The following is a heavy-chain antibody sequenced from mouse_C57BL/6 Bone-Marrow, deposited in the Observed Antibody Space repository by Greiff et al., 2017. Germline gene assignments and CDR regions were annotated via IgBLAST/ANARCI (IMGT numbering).Heavy chain of an antibody. CDR1: GYAFTNYL. V-gene: IGHV1-54*01. J-gene: IGHJ3*01. D-gene: IGHD2-5*01. CDR3: ARRDNSNLDWFAY. Sequence: QVQLQQSGAELVRPGTSVKVSCKASGYAFTNYLIEWVKQRPGQGLEWIGVINPGSGGTNYNEKFKGKATLTAVKSSSTAYMQLSSLTSEDSAVYFCARRDNSNLDWFAYWGQGTLVTVSA. CDR2: INPGSGGT.